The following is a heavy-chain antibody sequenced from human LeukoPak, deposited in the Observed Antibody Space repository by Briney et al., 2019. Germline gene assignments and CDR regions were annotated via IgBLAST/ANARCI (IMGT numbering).Heavy chain of an antibody. CDR1: GFTFNDAW. CDR2: IKSKTDGGTT. CDR3: ARVKMGATVSDYYYHYMDV. V-gene: IGHV3-15*01. D-gene: IGHD1-26*01. J-gene: IGHJ6*03. Sequence: PGGSLRLSCAASGFTFNDAWMSWVRQAPGKGLEWVGRIKSKTDGGTTDYAAPVKGRFTISRDNSRNAVFLQMGGLRIEDMAVYYCARVKMGATVSDYYYHYMDVWGTGTTVTVSS.